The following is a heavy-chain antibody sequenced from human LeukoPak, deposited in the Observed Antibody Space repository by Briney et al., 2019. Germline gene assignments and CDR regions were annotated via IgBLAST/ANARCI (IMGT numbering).Heavy chain of an antibody. Sequence: ASVKASCKASGYTFTGYYMHWVRQAPGQGLEWMGRINPNSGGTNYAQKFQGRVTMTRDTSISTAYMELSRLRSDDTAVYYCARARRTIFGVVIIPFDYWGQGTLVTVSS. CDR2: INPNSGGT. D-gene: IGHD3-3*01. J-gene: IGHJ4*02. V-gene: IGHV1-2*06. CDR1: GYTFTGYY. CDR3: ARARRTIFGVVIIPFDY.